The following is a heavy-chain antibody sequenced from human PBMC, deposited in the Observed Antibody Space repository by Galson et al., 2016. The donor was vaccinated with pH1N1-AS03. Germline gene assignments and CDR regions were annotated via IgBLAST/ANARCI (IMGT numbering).Heavy chain of an antibody. J-gene: IGHJ4*02. CDR1: GFTFSSFA. Sequence: SLRLSCAASGFTFSSFALHWVRQAPGKGLEWVAFIRYDGSDKKYANSVKGRFTISRDNSKNTLYLQMGSLRVEDMAVYYCARGPVSYANYWFPPPDYWGQGTLVTVSS. V-gene: IGHV3-30*02. CDR2: IRYDGSDK. D-gene: IGHD4/OR15-4a*01. CDR3: ARGPVSYANYWFPPPDY.